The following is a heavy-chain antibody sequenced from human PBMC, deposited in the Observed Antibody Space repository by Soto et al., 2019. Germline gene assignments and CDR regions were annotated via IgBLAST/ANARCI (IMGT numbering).Heavy chain of an antibody. CDR2: IYYSGST. V-gene: IGHV4-59*01. J-gene: IGHJ4*02. CDR3: ARGVAASKTLYYFDV. CDR1: GGSISSYY. Sequence: PSETLSLTCTVSGGSISSYYWSWIRQPPGKGLEWIGYIYYSGSTNYNPSLKSRVTISVDTSKNQFSLKLSSVTAADTAVYYCARGVAASKTLYYFDVWGQGTRVTVAS. D-gene: IGHD6-25*01.